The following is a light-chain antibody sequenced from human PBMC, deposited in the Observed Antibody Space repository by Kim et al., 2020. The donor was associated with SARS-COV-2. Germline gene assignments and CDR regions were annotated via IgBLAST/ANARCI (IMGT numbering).Light chain of an antibody. CDR2: ANS. Sequence: TIPCPGSGSSIGACYTVHWYQQLPGTAPKLLIYANSNRPSRVPDRFSGSKCGTSASLTITGLQAEDEADYYCQSYDSSLSASVFGGGTKLTVL. CDR3: QSYDSSLSASV. CDR1: GSSIGACYT. J-gene: IGLJ2*01. V-gene: IGLV1-40*01.